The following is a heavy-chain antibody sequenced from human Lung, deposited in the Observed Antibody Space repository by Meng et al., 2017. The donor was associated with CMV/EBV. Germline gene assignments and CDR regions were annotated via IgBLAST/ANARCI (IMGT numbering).Heavy chain of an antibody. CDR2: IYPGDSDV. J-gene: IGHJ4*02. Sequence: KVSCKVSGYMFNIYWIGWVRQKPGKGLEWMGIIYPGDSDVRYSPSFQGQVTISADKSTNTAYLQWSGLRASDTAMYYCARQDRTYGHRAYYFDYWGQGTLVTVSS. D-gene: IGHD1-14*01. CDR3: ARQDRTYGHRAYYFDY. V-gene: IGHV5-51*01. CDR1: GYMFNIYW.